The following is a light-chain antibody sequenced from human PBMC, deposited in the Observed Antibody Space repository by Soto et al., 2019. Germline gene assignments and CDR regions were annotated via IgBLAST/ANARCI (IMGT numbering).Light chain of an antibody. V-gene: IGLV2-14*01. J-gene: IGLJ1*01. Sequence: QSVLTQPASVSGSPGQSITISCTGTSSDVGGYNYVSWYQQHPGKAPKLMICEVSNRPSGGSNRFSGSKSGNTASLTISGLQAEDEADYYCSSYTSSSTLVFGTGTKLTVL. CDR1: SSDVGGYNY. CDR3: SSYTSSSTLV. CDR2: EVS.